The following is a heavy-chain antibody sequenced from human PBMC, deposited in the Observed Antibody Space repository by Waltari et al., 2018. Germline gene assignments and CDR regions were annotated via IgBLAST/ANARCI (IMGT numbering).Heavy chain of an antibody. J-gene: IGHJ4*02. D-gene: IGHD3-3*01. CDR2: IYYSGST. Sequence: QLQLQESGPGLVKPSETLSLTCTVSGGSISSSSYYWGWIRQPPGKGLEWSGSIYYSGSTYYNPSLKSRVTISVDTSKNQFSLKLSSVTAADTAVYYCARLFAYYDFWSGYYLDPYYFDYWGQGTLVTVSS. CDR3: ARLFAYYDFWSGYYLDPYYFDY. CDR1: GGSISSSSYY. V-gene: IGHV4-39*01.